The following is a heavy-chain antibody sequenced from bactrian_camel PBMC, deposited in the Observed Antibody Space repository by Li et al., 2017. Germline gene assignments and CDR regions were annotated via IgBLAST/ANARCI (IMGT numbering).Heavy chain of an antibody. CDR3: ATQRSWSTGAYAANY. J-gene: IGHJ4*01. CDR1: LPRNKKFC. Sequence: DVQLVESGGGSVQAGGSLRLSCVLSLPRNKKFCITWVRQPLGKERAGIVSIDRDGDTYYADSVKGRFTISRDNAKNTVYLQMNSLKSEDTALYYCATQRSWSTGAYAANYWSQGTQVTVS. V-gene: IGHV3S67*01. CDR2: IDRDGDT. D-gene: IGHD6*01.